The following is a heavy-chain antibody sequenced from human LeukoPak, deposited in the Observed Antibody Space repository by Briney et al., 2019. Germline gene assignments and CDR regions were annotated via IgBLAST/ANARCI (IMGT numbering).Heavy chain of an antibody. CDR3: ARQKQSHGNFDY. V-gene: IGHV3-13*01. CDR2: LGIAGDT. J-gene: IGHJ4*02. CDR1: GFTFSSYA. Sequence: GGSLRLSCAASGFTFSSYAMHWVRQPIGKGLEWVSALGIAGDTFYPGSVKGRFTISRENAKNSLNLQMNSLRAEDTAMYYCARQKQSHGNFDYWGQGTLVTVSS. D-gene: IGHD1-26*01.